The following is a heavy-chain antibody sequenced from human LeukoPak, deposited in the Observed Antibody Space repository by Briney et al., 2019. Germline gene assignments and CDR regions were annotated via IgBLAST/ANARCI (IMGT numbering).Heavy chain of an antibody. D-gene: IGHD2-2*01. Sequence: PSETLSLTCTVSGGSISSYYWSWIRQPPGKGLEWIGYIYYSGSTNYNPSLKSRVTISVDTSKNQFSLKLSSVTAADTAVYYCARAPAAILFDYWGQGTPVTVSS. CDR3: ARAPAAILFDY. CDR2: IYYSGST. CDR1: GGSISSYY. V-gene: IGHV4-59*01. J-gene: IGHJ4*02.